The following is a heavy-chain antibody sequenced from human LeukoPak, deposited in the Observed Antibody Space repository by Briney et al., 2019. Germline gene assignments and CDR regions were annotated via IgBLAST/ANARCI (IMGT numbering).Heavy chain of an antibody. Sequence: GGSLRLSCAASGFTFSSYAMSWVRQAPGKGLEWVSAISGSGGSTYYADSVKGRFTISRDNSKNTLYLQMNSLRAEDTAVYYCAKADRFANPHGANDYWGQGTWSPSPQ. V-gene: IGHV3-23*01. J-gene: IGHJ4*02. CDR3: AKADRFANPHGANDY. CDR2: ISGSGGST. D-gene: IGHD3-10*01. CDR1: GFTFSSYA.